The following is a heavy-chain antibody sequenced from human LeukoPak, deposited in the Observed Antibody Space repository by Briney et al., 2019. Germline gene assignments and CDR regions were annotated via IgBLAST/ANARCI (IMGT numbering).Heavy chain of an antibody. Sequence: SETLSLTCAVSGGSISSGGYSWSWIRQPPGKALAWLGYIYHSGSTYYNPSLKSRVTISVDRSKNQFSLKLSSVTAADTAVYYCARGKYYDILSYFDYWGQGTLVTVSS. CDR3: ARGKYYDILSYFDY. D-gene: IGHD3-9*01. J-gene: IGHJ4*02. CDR2: IYHSGST. V-gene: IGHV4-30-2*01. CDR1: GGSISSGGYS.